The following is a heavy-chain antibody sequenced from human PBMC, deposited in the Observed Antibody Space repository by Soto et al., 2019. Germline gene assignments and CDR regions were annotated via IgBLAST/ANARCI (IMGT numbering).Heavy chain of an antibody. CDR3: ARDVNYYGSGSYYNDAVY. J-gene: IGHJ4*02. CDR1: GFTVSSNY. Sequence: GGSLRLSCAASGFTVSSNYMSWVRQAPGKGLEWVSVIYSGGSTYYADSVKGRFTISRDNSKNTLYLQMNSLRAEDTAVYYCARDVNYYGSGSYYNDAVYWGQGTLVTVSS. D-gene: IGHD3-10*01. CDR2: IYSGGST. V-gene: IGHV3-66*01.